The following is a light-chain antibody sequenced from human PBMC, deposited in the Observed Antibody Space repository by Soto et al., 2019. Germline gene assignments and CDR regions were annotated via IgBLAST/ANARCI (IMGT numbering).Light chain of an antibody. CDR2: GAS. V-gene: IGKV3-20*01. J-gene: IGKJ2*01. Sequence: EVVLAQAPGTRSLSPWERAALSCRASETVTSDYLAWYQQKPGQAPRLLFYGASRRAAGIPDRFSGSGSGTDFTLIISRLEPEDFAVYFCHQYGSSLGTFGQGTKVDIK. CDR3: HQYGSSLGT. CDR1: ETVTSDY.